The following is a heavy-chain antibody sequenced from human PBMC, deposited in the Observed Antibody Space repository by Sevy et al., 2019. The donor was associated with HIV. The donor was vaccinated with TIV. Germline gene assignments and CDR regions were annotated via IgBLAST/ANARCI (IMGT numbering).Heavy chain of an antibody. J-gene: IGHJ3*02. CDR3: ARGTDYYDSSGYYLLLWNDAFDI. Sequence: SQTLSLTCAISGDSVSSNSAAWNWIRQSPSRGLEWLGRTYYRSKWYNDYAVSVKSRITINPDTSKNQFSLQLNSVTPEDTAVYYCARGTDYYDSSGYYLLLWNDAFDIRGQGTMVTVSS. CDR1: GDSVSSNSAA. CDR2: TYYRSKWYN. D-gene: IGHD3-22*01. V-gene: IGHV6-1*01.